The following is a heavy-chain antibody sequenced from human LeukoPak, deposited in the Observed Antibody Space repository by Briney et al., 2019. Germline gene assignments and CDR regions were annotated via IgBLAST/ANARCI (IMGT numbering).Heavy chain of an antibody. V-gene: IGHV3-21*01. D-gene: IGHD3-9*01. CDR3: ARSALRYFDWLLFDFDY. CDR1: GFTFSSYS. Sequence: PGGSLRLSCAASGFTFSSYSMNWVRQAPGKGLEWVSSISSSSSYIYYADSVKGRFTISRDNAKNSLYLQMNSLRAEDTAVYYCARSALRYFDWLLFDFDYWGQGTLVTVSS. J-gene: IGHJ4*02. CDR2: ISSSSSYI.